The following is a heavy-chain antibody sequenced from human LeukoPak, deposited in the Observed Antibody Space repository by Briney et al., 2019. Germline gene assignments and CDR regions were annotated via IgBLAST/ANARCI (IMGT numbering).Heavy chain of an antibody. CDR3: ARQVNWGAFDI. CDR1: GGSISSYY. J-gene: IGHJ3*02. CDR2: IYYSGST. Sequence: PSESLSLTCTVSGGSISSYYWSWIRQPPGKGLEWIGYIYYSGSTNYNPSLKSRVTISVDTSKNQFSLKLSSVTAADTAVYYCARQVNWGAFDIWGQGTMVTVSS. D-gene: IGHD7-27*01. V-gene: IGHV4-59*08.